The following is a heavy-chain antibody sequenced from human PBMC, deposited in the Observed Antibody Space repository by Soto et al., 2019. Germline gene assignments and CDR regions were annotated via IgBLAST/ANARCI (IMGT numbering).Heavy chain of an antibody. V-gene: IGHV3-48*02. Sequence: GGSLRLSCAASGFTFSSYSMNWVRQAPGKGLEWVSYISSSSSTIYYADSVKGRFTISRDNAKNSLYLQMNSLRDEDTAVYYCARESYYYDSSGYYLIDYWGQGTLVTVSS. CDR2: ISSSSSTI. J-gene: IGHJ4*02. CDR1: GFTFSSYS. CDR3: ARESYYYDSSGYYLIDY. D-gene: IGHD3-22*01.